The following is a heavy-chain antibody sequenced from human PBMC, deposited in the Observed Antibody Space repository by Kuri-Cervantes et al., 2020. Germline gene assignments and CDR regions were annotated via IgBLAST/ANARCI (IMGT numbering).Heavy chain of an antibody. D-gene: IGHD3-16*01. CDR1: GYSFTSYW. J-gene: IGHJ4*02. Sequence: GGSLRLSCQGSGYSFTSYWIGWVRQMPGKGLEWMGIIYPGDSDTRYSPSFQGQVTISADKSISTVYLQWSSLKASDTAMYYCARLYVEYFDYWGQGTLVTVSS. V-gene: IGHV5-51*01. CDR3: ARLYVEYFDY. CDR2: IYPGDSDT.